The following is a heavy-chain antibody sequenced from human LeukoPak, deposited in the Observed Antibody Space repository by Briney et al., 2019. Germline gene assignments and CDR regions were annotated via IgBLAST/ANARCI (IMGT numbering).Heavy chain of an antibody. CDR2: IYYSGST. J-gene: IGHJ4*02. CDR3: ARVSDGSSPFDY. CDR1: GGSISSGDYY. Sequence: PSETLSLTCTVSGGSISSGDYYWRWIRQPPGKGLEWIGYIYYSGSTYYNPSLKSRVTISVDTSKNQFSLKLSSVTAADTAVYYCARVSDGSSPFDYWGQGTLVTVSS. D-gene: IGHD2-15*01. V-gene: IGHV4-30-4*08.